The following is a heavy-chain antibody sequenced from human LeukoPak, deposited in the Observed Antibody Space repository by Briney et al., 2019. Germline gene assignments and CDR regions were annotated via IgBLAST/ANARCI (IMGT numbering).Heavy chain of an antibody. CDR1: GGSISSSNYY. V-gene: IGHV4-39*07. D-gene: IGHD6-13*01. J-gene: IGHJ4*02. Sequence: SETLSLTCTVSGGSISSSNYYWGWIRQPPGKGLEWIGSIYYSVSTSYNPSLKSRVTISVDTSKNQFSLKLNSVTAADTAIYYCARVIPPYRSSWYFDYWGQGTLVTVSS. CDR2: IYYSVST. CDR3: ARVIPPYRSSWYFDY.